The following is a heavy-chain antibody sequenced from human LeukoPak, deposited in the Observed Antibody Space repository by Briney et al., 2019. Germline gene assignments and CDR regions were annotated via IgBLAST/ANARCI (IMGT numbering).Heavy chain of an antibody. CDR2: IYYSGRT. J-gene: IGHJ4*02. Sequence: SETLSLTCTVSGGSISSYFWSWIRQPPGKGLEWIGYIYYSGRTNNNPSLKSRVTISVDTSKNQFSPKLSSVTAADTAVYYCASTVVKSSYYFDYWGQGTLVTVSS. V-gene: IGHV4-59*12. D-gene: IGHD4-23*01. CDR1: GGSISSYF. CDR3: ASTVVKSSYYFDY.